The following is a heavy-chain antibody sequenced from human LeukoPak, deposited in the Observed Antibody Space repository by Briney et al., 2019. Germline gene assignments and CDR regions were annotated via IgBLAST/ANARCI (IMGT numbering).Heavy chain of an antibody. V-gene: IGHV3-33*06. CDR1: GFTFSSYG. CDR2: IWYDGSNK. Sequence: GGSLRLSCAASGFTFSSYGMHWVRQAPGKGLEWVAVIWYDGSNKYYADSVKGRFTISRDNSKNTLYLQMNSLRAEDTAVYYCAKSYQRGPYWYFDLWGRGTLVTVSS. D-gene: IGHD2-2*01. J-gene: IGHJ2*01. CDR3: AKSYQRGPYWYFDL.